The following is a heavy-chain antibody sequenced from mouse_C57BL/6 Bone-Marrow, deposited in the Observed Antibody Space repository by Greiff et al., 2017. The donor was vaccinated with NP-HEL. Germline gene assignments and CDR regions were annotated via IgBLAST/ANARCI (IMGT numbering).Heavy chain of an antibody. J-gene: IGHJ3*01. D-gene: IGHD1-1*01. CDR3: AREGYYYGSSSSWFAY. CDR2: IYPRSVNP. V-gene: IGHV1-81*01. CDR1: GYTFTSYG. Sequence: QVQLQQSGAELARPGASVKLSCKASGYTFTSYGISWVKQRHGQGLEWIGEIYPRSVNPYYNENFKGKATLTADKSSSTAYMELRSLTSEDSAVYFCAREGYYYGSSSSWFAYWGQGTLVTVSA.